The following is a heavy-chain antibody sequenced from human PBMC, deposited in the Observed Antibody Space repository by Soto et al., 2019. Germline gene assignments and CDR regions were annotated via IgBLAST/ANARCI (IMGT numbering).Heavy chain of an antibody. J-gene: IGHJ4*02. CDR1: GFTFSSYA. D-gene: IGHD1-20*01. Sequence: GGSLRLSCAASGFTFSSYAVHWVRQATGKGLEWVAVISYDGSNKYYADSVKGRFTISRDNSKNTLYLQMESLRAEDTDVYYCARDGDRESHRQKKGRITGILVYWGQGTLVTVSS. CDR3: ARDGDRESHRQKKGRITGILVY. CDR2: ISYDGSNK. V-gene: IGHV3-30-3*01.